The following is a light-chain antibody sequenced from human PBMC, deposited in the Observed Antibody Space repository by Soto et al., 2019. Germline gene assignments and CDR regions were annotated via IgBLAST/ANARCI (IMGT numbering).Light chain of an antibody. CDR3: QQRGDWPPIT. J-gene: IGKJ5*01. CDR2: GAS. CDR1: QSVSSN. V-gene: IGKV3-11*01. Sequence: EIVMTQSPATLSVSPGERATLSCRASQSVSSNLAWYQQKPGQAPRLLIYGASNRATDIPARFSGSGSGTDFTLTISSLEPEDFAVYYCQQRGDWPPITFGQGTRLEIK.